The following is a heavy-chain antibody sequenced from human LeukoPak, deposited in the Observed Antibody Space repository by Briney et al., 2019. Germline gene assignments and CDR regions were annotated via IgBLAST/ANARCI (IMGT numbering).Heavy chain of an antibody. CDR1: GFTFDDFDDYG. CDR3: ARGEILSPYYGGAGSYFSDY. J-gene: IGHJ4*02. V-gene: IGHV3-20*04. Sequence: PGGSLRLSCAASGFTFDDFDDYGVNWVRQVPGKGLEWVCGINWNGGSTGYADSVKGRFTISRDNTKKYVYLQMNSLRAEDTALYYCARGEILSPYYGGAGSYFSDYWGQGTLVTVSS. D-gene: IGHD3-10*01. CDR2: INWNGGST.